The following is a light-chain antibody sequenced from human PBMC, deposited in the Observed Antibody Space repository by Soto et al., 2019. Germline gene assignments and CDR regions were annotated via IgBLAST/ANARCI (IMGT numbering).Light chain of an antibody. CDR3: SSYAGSNNYV. CDR1: SSDVGGYDY. J-gene: IGLJ1*01. V-gene: IGLV2-8*01. Sequence: QSVLTQPPSASGSPGQSVTISCTGTSSDVGGYDYVSWHQQHPGKAPKVIIYEVSKRPSGVPDRFSGSKSGNTASLTVSGLKAEDEADYYCSSYAGSNNYVFGTGTKVTVL. CDR2: EVS.